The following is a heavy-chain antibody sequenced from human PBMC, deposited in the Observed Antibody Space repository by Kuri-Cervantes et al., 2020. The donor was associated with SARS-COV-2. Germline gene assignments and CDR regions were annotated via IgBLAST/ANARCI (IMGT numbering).Heavy chain of an antibody. J-gene: IGHJ4*02. CDR2: IYYSGST. CDR1: GGSISSHY. Sequence: GSLRLSCTVSGGSISSHYWSWIRQPPGKGLEWIGYIYYSGSTNYNPSLKSRVTISVDTSKNQFSLKLSSVTAADTAVYYCARKQLVLGTFDYWGQGTLVTVSS. V-gene: IGHV4-59*08. CDR3: ARKQLVLGTFDY. D-gene: IGHD6-6*01.